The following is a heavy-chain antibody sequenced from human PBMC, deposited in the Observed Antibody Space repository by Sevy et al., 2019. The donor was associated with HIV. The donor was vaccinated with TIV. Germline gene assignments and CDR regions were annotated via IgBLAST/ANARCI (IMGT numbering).Heavy chain of an antibody. Sequence: ASVKVSCKVSGYTLTELSMHWVRQAPGKGLEWMGGFAPEDGETIYAQKFQGRVTMTEDTSTDTAYMELSSLRSEDTAVYYCATGPPGIAVAGVGWFDPWGQGTLVTVSS. CDR3: ATGPPGIAVAGVGWFDP. J-gene: IGHJ5*02. V-gene: IGHV1-24*01. CDR2: FAPEDGET. CDR1: GYTLTELS. D-gene: IGHD6-19*01.